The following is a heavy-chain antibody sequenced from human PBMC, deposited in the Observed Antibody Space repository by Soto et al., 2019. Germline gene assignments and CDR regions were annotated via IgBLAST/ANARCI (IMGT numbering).Heavy chain of an antibody. J-gene: IGHJ6*02. CDR2: IYPGDSDT. D-gene: IGHD4-17*01. V-gene: IGHV5-51*01. CDR3: ARALTVTSYYYYGMDV. CDR1: GYSFTSYW. Sequence: GESLKISCKGSGYSFTSYWIGWVRQMPGKGLEWMGIIYPGDSDTRYSPSFQGQVTISADKSISTAYLQWSSLKASDTAMYYCARALTVTSYYYYGMDVWGQGTTVTVSS.